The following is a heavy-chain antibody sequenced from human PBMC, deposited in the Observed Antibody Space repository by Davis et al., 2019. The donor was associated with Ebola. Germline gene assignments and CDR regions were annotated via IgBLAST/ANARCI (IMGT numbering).Heavy chain of an antibody. CDR2: MNPNSGNT. Sequence: ASVKVSCKASGYTFTSYGISWVRQATGQGLEWMGWMNPNSGNTGYAQKFQGRVTMTRNTSISTAYMELSSLRSDDTAVYYCARAPTWSQINYYCFDYWGQGTLVTVSS. D-gene: IGHD3-10*01. CDR1: GYTFTSYG. CDR3: ARAPTWSQINYYCFDY. J-gene: IGHJ4*02. V-gene: IGHV1-8*02.